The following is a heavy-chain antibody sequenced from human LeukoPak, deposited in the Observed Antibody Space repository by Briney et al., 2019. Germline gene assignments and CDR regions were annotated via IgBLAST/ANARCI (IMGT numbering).Heavy chain of an antibody. V-gene: IGHV1-18*01. J-gene: IGHJ6*03. CDR3: ARVPSSTSWIKNYYYYMDV. D-gene: IGHD2-2*01. CDR1: GYTFTSYG. CDR2: VSAYNGNT. Sequence: GASVKVSCKASGYTFTSYGIIWVRQAPGQGLEWMGWVSAYNGNTNYAQELQGRVTMTTDTSTSTAYMELRSLRSDDTAVYYCARVPSSTSWIKNYYYYMDVWGKGTTVTVSS.